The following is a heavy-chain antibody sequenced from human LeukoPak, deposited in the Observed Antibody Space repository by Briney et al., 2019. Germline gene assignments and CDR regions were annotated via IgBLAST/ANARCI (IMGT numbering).Heavy chain of an antibody. CDR3: GKGGIYGDSGDY. CDR1: GFTFTRHA. D-gene: IGHD4-17*01. J-gene: IGHJ4*02. CDR2: ISASGGVT. V-gene: IGHV3-23*01. Sequence: GGSLRLSCEASGFTFTRHAMSWVRQAPGKGLEWVSGISASGGVTYFADSVKGRFMISRDNSKNTIYLQMNSLRAEDTAVYYCGKGGIYGDSGDYRGQGALVIVSS.